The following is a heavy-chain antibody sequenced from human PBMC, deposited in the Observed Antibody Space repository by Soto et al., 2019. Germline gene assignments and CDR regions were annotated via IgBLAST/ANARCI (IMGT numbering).Heavy chain of an antibody. CDR3: ARSQIAAAGTWHYGMDV. J-gene: IGHJ6*02. CDR1: GFTFSSYD. V-gene: IGHV3-13*01. CDR2: IGTAGDT. Sequence: GGSLRLSCAASGFTFSSYDMHWVRQATGKGLEWVSAIGTAGDTYYPGSVKGRFTISRENAKNSLYLQMNSLRAGDTAVYYCARSQIAAAGTWHYGMDVWGQGTTATVSS. D-gene: IGHD6-13*01.